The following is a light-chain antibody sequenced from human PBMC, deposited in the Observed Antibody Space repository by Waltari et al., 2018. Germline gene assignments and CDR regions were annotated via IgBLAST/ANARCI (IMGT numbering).Light chain of an antibody. CDR3: QQSYSTPIT. CDR1: HSFTNY. J-gene: IGKJ5*01. CDR2: AAS. Sequence: DIQMTQSPSSLSASVGDRVTITCRASHSFTNYLNWYQQKPGNAPKLLIYAASSLQSGVPSRFSGSGSGTDFTLTISNLQPEDFATYYCQQSYSTPITFGQGTRLEIK. V-gene: IGKV1-39*01.